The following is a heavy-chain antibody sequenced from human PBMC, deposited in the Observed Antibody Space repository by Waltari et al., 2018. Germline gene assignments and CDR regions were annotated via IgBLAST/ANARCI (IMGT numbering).Heavy chain of an antibody. V-gene: IGHV3-43*01. J-gene: IGHJ4*02. CDR2: ISWDGGST. Sequence: EVQLVESGGVVVQPGGSLRLSCAASGFTFDDYTMHWVRQAPGKGLEWVSLISWDGGSTYYADAVKVRFTISRDNSKNSLYLQMNSLRTEDTALYYCAKDHGVSSHFDYWGQGTLVTVSS. CDR1: GFTFDDYT. D-gene: IGHD6-13*01. CDR3: AKDHGVSSHFDY.